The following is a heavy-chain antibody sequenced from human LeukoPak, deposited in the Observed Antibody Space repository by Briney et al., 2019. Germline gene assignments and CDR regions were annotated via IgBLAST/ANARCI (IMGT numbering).Heavy chain of an antibody. CDR3: AKDGVVPAAPNWFDP. CDR2: ISGSGGST. D-gene: IGHD2-2*01. V-gene: IGHV3-23*01. CDR1: GFTFSSYA. J-gene: IGHJ5*02. Sequence: GGSLRISCAASGFTFSSYAMSWVRQAPGKGLEWVSAISGSGGSTYYADSEKGRFTISRDNSKNTLYLQMNSLRAEDTAVYYCAKDGVVPAAPNWFDPWGQGTLVTVSS.